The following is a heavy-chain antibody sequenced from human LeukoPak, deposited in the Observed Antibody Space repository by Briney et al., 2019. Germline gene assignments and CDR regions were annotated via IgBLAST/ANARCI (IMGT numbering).Heavy chain of an antibody. Sequence: SVKVSCKASGYSFTSYYVHWVRQAPGQGLEWMGIFNPSRGSTSYAQKFQGRVTMTRDTSTSTVYMDLTSLRSEDTAVYYCARGQYYYDSSGYHDAFDIWGQGTMVTVSS. J-gene: IGHJ3*02. CDR3: ARGQYYYDSSGYHDAFDI. CDR2: FNPSRGST. D-gene: IGHD3-22*01. V-gene: IGHV1-46*01. CDR1: GYSFTSYY.